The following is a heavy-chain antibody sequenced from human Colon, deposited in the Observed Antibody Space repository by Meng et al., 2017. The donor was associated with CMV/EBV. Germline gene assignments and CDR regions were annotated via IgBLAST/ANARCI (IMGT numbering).Heavy chain of an antibody. CDR1: GFTFSSYS. CDR2: ISSSSSYI. CDR3: ARVLGYSSSVHLNPGLGGGDY. V-gene: IGHV3-21*01. Sequence: GGSLRLSYAASGFTFSSYSMNWVRQAPGKGLEWVSSISSSSSYIYYADSVKGRFTISRDNAKNSLYLQMNSLRAEDTAVYYGARVLGYSSSVHLNPGLGGGDYWGQGTLVTVSS. J-gene: IGHJ4*02. D-gene: IGHD6-13*01.